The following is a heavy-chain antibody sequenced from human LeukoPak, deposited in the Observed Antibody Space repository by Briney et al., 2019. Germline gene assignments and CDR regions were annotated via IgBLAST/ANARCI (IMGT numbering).Heavy chain of an antibody. CDR1: GGSFSGYY. CDR3: ARREWFHIDY. J-gene: IGHJ4*02. CDR2: INHSGST. Sequence: SETLSLTCAVYGGSFSGYYWSWIRQPPGKGLEWIGEINHSGSTNYKPSLKSRVTISVDTSKNQFSLKLSSVTAADTAVYYCARREWFHIDYWGQGTLVTVSS. V-gene: IGHV4-34*01. D-gene: IGHD3-3*01.